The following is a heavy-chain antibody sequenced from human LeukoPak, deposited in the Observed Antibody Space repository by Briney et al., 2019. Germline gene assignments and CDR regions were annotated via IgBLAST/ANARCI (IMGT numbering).Heavy chain of an antibody. CDR2: ISWNSGSI. CDR1: GFTFDDYA. Sequence: PGRSLRLSCAASGFTFDDYAMHWVRQAPGEGLEWVSGISWNSGSIGYADSVKGRFTISRDNAKNSLYLQMNSLRAEDTALYYCVKDMQYGSMSGDFDYWGQGTLVTVSS. V-gene: IGHV3-9*01. J-gene: IGHJ4*02. CDR3: VKDMQYGSMSGDFDY. D-gene: IGHD3-10*01.